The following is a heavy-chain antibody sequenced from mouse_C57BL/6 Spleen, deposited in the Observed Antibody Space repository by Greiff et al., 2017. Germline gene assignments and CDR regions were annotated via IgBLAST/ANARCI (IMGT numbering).Heavy chain of an antibody. Sequence: EVMLVESGGGLVQPGGSLSLSCAASGFTFTDYYMSWVRQPPGKALEWLGFIRNKANGYTTEYSASVKGRFTISRDNSQSILYLQINALRAEDSATYYCARYRAYYKGAMDDWGQGTSVTVSS. CDR3: ARYRAYYKGAMDD. J-gene: IGHJ4*01. CDR2: IRNKANGYTT. D-gene: IGHD2-12*01. V-gene: IGHV7-3*01. CDR1: GFTFTDYY.